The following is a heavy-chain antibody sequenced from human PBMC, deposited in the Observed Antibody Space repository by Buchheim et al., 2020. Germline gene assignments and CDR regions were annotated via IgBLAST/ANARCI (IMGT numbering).Heavy chain of an antibody. J-gene: IGHJ4*02. CDR1: GFSFSSYA. CDR2: ISSSGSTI. D-gene: IGHD2/OR15-2a*01. V-gene: IGHV3-48*03. Sequence: EVQLLESGGGLVQPGGSLRLSCAASGFSFSSYAMSWVRQAPGKGLEWVSYISSSGSTIYYADSVKGRFTISRDNAKNSLYLQMNSLIAEDTAVYYCARVPFPPVGLNLWGQGTL. CDR3: ARVPFPPVGLNL.